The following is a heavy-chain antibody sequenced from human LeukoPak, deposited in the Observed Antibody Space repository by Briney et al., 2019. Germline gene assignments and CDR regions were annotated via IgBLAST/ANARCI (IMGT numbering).Heavy chain of an antibody. CDR3: AREVSSGWRNYYFDY. Sequence: GGSLRLSCAASGFTFDDYGISWVRQAPGKGLEWVSGINWNGGSTGYADSVKGRFTISRDNAKNSLYLQMNSLRAEDTALYYCAREVSSGWRNYYFDYWGQGTLVTVSS. V-gene: IGHV3-20*04. J-gene: IGHJ4*02. CDR2: INWNGGST. D-gene: IGHD6-19*01. CDR1: GFTFDDYG.